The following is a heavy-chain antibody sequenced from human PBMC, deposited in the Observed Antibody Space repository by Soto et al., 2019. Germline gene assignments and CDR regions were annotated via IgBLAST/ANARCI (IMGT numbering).Heavy chain of an antibody. D-gene: IGHD6-19*01. CDR2: INAGNGNT. CDR3: ARSGYSSGWYHWYIDL. V-gene: IGHV1-3*01. CDR1: VYTFTNYG. J-gene: IGHJ2*01. Sequence: SVKVSCKDSVYTFTNYGVHWVRQAPRQSLEWVAWINAGNGNTQESQKFQGRGTITRETSATTAYLDLSSLRSEDTAVYYCARSGYSSGWYHWYIDLSGRGALVTVSS.